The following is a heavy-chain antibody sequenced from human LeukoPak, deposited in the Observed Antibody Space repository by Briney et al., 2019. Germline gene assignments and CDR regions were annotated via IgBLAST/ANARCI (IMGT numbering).Heavy chain of an antibody. CDR1: GGSISSYY. Sequence: SETLSLTCTVSGGSISSYYWSWIRQPPGKGLEWIGYIYYSGSTNYNPSLKSRVTISVDTSKNQFSLKLSSVTAADTAVYYCARDMGYYDSSGYGLNAFDIWGQGTMVTVSS. CDR2: IYYSGST. V-gene: IGHV4-59*01. CDR3: ARDMGYYDSSGYGLNAFDI. J-gene: IGHJ3*02. D-gene: IGHD3-22*01.